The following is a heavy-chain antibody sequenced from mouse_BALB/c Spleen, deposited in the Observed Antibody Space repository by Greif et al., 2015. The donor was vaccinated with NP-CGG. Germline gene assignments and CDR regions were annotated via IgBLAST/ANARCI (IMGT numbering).Heavy chain of an antibody. CDR1: GFNIKDTY. D-gene: IGHD1-1*01. CDR3: ARYDYYGSSYFDV. J-gene: IGHJ1*01. V-gene: IGHV14-3*02. Sequence: VTLKESGAELVKPGASVKLSCTASGFNIKDTYMHWVKQGPEQGLEWIGRIDPANGNTKYDPKFQGKATITADTSSNTAYLQLSSLTSEDTAVYYCARYDYYGSSYFDVWGAGTTVTVSS. CDR2: IDPANGNT.